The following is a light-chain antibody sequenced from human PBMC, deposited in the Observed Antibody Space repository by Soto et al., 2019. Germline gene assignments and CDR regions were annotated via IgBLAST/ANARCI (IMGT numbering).Light chain of an antibody. V-gene: IGKV1-6*01. CDR3: LQDYSYPRT. J-gene: IGKJ1*01. CDR2: AAS. Sequence: AIPMTQSPSSLSAFVGDRVTITCRASQGIRNELGWYQQKPGKAPKLLIYAASNLQTGVPSRFSGSGSGTDFTLTISSLQPEDFAIYFCLQDYSYPRTFGQGTKVEIK. CDR1: QGIRNE.